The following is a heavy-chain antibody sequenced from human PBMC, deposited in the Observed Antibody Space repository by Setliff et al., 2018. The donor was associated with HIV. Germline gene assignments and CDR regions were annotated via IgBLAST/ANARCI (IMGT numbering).Heavy chain of an antibody. CDR2: IYYSGST. J-gene: IGHJ6*03. Sequence: PSETLSLTCTVSGGSISSHYWSWIRQPPGKGLEWIGYIYYSGSTNYNPSLKSRVTISVDTSKNQFSLKLSSVTAADTAVYYCARDGVPGYMDVWGRGTTVTVSS. D-gene: IGHD3-3*01. V-gene: IGHV4-59*11. CDR1: GGSISSHY. CDR3: ARDGVPGYMDV.